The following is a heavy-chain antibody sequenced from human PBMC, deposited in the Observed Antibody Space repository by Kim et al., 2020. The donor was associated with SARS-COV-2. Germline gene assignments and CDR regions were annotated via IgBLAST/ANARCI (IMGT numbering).Heavy chain of an antibody. CDR2: ISYDGSNK. Sequence: GGSLRLSCAASGFTFSSYAMHWVRQAPGKGLEWVAVISYDGSNKYYVDSVKGRFTISRDNSKNTLYLQMNSLRAEDTAVYYCARGISRVYFDYWGQGTLVTVSS. D-gene: IGHD3-3*01. CDR3: ARGISRVYFDY. J-gene: IGHJ4*02. V-gene: IGHV3-30*04. CDR1: GFTFSSYA.